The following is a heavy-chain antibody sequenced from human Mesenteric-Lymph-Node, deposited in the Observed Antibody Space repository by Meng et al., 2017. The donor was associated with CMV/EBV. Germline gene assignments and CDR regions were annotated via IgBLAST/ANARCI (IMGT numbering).Heavy chain of an antibody. J-gene: IGHJ4*02. CDR1: GGSVSSGSYY. V-gene: IGHV4-61*01. CDR3: ARARGSWDYYFDY. CDR2: IYYTGTT. Sequence: SETLSLTCTVSGGSVSSGSYYWSWIRQPPGKGLEWIAYIYYTGTTNYNPSLKSRVTISVDTSKSQFSLKLSSVTAADTAVYYCARARGSWDYYFDYWGQGTLVTVSS. D-gene: IGHD6-13*01.